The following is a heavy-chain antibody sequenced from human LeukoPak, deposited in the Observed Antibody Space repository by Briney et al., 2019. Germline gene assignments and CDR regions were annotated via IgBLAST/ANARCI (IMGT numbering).Heavy chain of an antibody. CDR1: GHTFSSSA. D-gene: IGHD5-24*01. CDR2: ISGSDSST. J-gene: IGHJ4*02. V-gene: IGHV3-23*01. Sequence: GESLKISCKGSGHTFSSSAMSWVRQAPGKGLEWVSTISGSDSSTYYADSVKGRFTISRDNSKNTLYLQMNSLRADDTAVYYCAKSGYNRFDYWGQGTLVTVSS. CDR3: AKSGYNRFDY.